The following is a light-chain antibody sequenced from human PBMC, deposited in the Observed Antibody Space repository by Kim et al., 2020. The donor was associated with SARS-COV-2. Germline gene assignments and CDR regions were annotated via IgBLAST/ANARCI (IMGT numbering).Light chain of an antibody. CDR1: QSVARNH. CDR3: QQYDRSPYT. V-gene: IGKV3-20*01. Sequence: LSPGERATLSCSASQSVARNHLAWFQQKPGQAPRLLIYGTSSRATGIPDRFSASESGTDFTLTISRLEPEDFAVYYCQQYDRSPYTFGQGTKLEI. CDR2: GTS. J-gene: IGKJ2*01.